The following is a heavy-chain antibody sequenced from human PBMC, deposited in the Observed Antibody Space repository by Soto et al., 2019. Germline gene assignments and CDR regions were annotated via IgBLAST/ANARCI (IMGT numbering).Heavy chain of an antibody. CDR1: GFTFRGYW. D-gene: IGHD1-26*01. V-gene: IGHV3-74*01. CDR2: ITTDGGST. CDR3: ARDRDIVGTSPLAY. J-gene: IGHJ4*02. Sequence: GGSLRLSCAASGFTFRGYWMNWVRQAPGKGLVWVSHITTDGGSTNYADSVKGRFTISRDNAKDTLYLYMSSLRVDDTAVYYCARDRDIVGTSPLAYWGQGTLVTVS.